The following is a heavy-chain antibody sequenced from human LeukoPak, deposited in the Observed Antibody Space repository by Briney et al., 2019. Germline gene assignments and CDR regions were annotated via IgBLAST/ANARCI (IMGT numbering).Heavy chain of an antibody. CDR1: GGSISSSSYY. V-gene: IGHV4-39*07. CDR3: ARLIIGYEDAFDI. J-gene: IGHJ3*02. CDR2: IYYSGST. Sequence: PSETLSLTCTVSGGSISSSSYYWGWIRQPPGKGLEWIGSIYYSGSTCYNPSLKSRVTISVDTSKNQFSLKLSSVTAADTAVYYCARLIIGYEDAFDIWGQGTMVTVSS. D-gene: IGHD5-12*01.